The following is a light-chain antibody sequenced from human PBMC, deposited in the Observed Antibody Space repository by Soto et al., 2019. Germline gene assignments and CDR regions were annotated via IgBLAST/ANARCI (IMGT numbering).Light chain of an antibody. J-gene: IGKJ1*01. Sequence: EVVLTQSPGTLSLSPRERATRSCRASQSVSNDYLAWYQHKPGQAPRLLIYGASNRAPGSPDRFSGSGSGPDFTLTISRLEPEDFAVYYCQQYAASPRTFGQGTLVEVK. V-gene: IGKV3-20*01. CDR1: QSVSNDY. CDR3: QQYAASPRT. CDR2: GAS.